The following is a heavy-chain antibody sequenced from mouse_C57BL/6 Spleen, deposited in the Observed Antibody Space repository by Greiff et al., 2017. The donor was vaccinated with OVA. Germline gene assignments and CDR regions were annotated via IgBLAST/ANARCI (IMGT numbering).Heavy chain of an antibody. CDR1: GYAFSSYW. D-gene: IGHD2-1*01. J-gene: IGHJ1*03. V-gene: IGHV1-80*01. Sequence: QVHVKQSGAELVKPGASVKISCKASGYAFSSYWMNWVKQRPGKGLEWIGQIYPGDGDTNYNGKFKGKATLTADKSSSTAYMQLSSLTSEDSAVYFCARSYGNYWYFDVWGTGTTVTVSS. CDR3: ARSYGNYWYFDV. CDR2: IYPGDGDT.